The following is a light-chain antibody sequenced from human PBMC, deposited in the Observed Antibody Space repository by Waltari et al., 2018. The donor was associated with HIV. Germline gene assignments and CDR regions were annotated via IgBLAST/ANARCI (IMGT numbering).Light chain of an antibody. J-gene: IGKJ1*01. Sequence: DIVMIQSPDSLTVSLGERATINCKYSQSILYSANNKNYLTWYQQKPGQPPKLLIYWASTRESGVPDRFSGSGSGTDFTLTISSLQAEDVAVYYCQQYYSTPWTFGQGTKVEIK. CDR1: QSILYSANNKNY. CDR3: QQYYSTPWT. CDR2: WAS. V-gene: IGKV4-1*01.